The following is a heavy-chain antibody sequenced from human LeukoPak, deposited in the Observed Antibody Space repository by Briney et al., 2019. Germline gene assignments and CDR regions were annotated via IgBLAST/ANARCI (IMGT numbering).Heavy chain of an antibody. D-gene: IGHD6-19*01. Sequence: ASVKVSCKVSGYTLTELSMHWVRQAPGQGLEWMGWINPNSGGTNYAQKFQGRVTMTRDTSISTAYMELSRLRSDDTAVYYCARGSSGSNWFDPWGQGTLVTVSS. CDR2: INPNSGGT. CDR3: ARGSSGSNWFDP. V-gene: IGHV1-2*02. CDR1: GYTLTELS. J-gene: IGHJ5*02.